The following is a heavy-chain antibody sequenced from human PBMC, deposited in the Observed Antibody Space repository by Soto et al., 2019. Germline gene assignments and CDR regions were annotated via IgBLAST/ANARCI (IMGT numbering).Heavy chain of an antibody. CDR2: ISPAGSSI. V-gene: IGHV3-48*01. J-gene: IGHJ3*02. CDR3: AKNWGGSGAFDI. D-gene: IGHD3-16*01. CDR1: GFSFSIYS. Sequence: EGQLVEFGGGLVKPGGSLRLSCAASGFSFSIYSYNWVRQAPGKGLEWLSYISPAGSSIYYADSVKGRFTISRDSARDSVYLQMTSLRAEDTAVFYCAKNWGGSGAFDIWGQGTMVTVSS.